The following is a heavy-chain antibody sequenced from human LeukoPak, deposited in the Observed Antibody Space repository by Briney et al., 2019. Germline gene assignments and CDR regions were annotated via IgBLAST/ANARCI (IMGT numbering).Heavy chain of an antibody. CDR3: ARDDGCSSTSCYWACYYYMDV. CDR2: IIPIFGTA. D-gene: IGHD2-2*01. J-gene: IGHJ6*03. V-gene: IGHV1-69*13. CDR1: GGTFSSYA. Sequence: SVKVSCKASGGTFSSYAISWGRQAPGQGLEWMGGIIPIFGTANYAQKFQGRVTITADESTSTAYMELSSLRSEDTAVYYCARDDGCSSTSCYWACYYYMDVWGKGTTVTVSS.